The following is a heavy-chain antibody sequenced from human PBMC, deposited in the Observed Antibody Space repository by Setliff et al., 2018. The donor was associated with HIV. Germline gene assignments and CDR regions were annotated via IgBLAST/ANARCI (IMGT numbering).Heavy chain of an antibody. Sequence: PSETLSLTCTVSGGSVGSGSYYWGWIRQSPGKGMEWIGSVFYSGNTYYNPSLKTRVTISVNTYKNQFSLTLRSVTAADTAVYYCARDTLTMVRGVMFVPTESYLGMDVWGQGTTVTVSS. CDR2: VFYSGNT. D-gene: IGHD3-10*01. CDR1: GGSVGSGSYY. CDR3: ARDTLTMVRGVMFVPTESYLGMDV. J-gene: IGHJ6*02. V-gene: IGHV4-39*07.